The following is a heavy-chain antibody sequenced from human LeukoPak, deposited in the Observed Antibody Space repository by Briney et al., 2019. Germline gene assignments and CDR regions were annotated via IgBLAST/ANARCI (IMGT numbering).Heavy chain of an antibody. V-gene: IGHV3-23*01. Sequence: GGSLRLSCEASGLSFTNYAMMWVRQAPGKGLQWISTLTGYGGAYYADSGEGRFTISRDNAKNSMYLQMNSLRAEDTAVYYCARELRSSSSFGYWGQGTLVTVSS. CDR3: ARELRSSSSFGY. CDR1: GLSFTNYA. CDR2: LTGYGGA. J-gene: IGHJ4*02. D-gene: IGHD6-6*01.